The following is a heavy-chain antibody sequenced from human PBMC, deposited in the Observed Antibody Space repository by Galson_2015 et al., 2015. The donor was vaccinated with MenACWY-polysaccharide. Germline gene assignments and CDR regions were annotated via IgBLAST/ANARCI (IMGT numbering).Heavy chain of an antibody. J-gene: IGHJ4*02. CDR1: GLTFSSYW. Sequence: SLRLSCAASGLTFSSYWMHWVRQAPGKGLVWVSRINSDGRSTSYVDSVKGRFTISRDNAKNTLYLQMNGLRAEDTAVYFCARDPRGARSSYFDNWGQGILVTVSS. D-gene: IGHD3-10*01. CDR3: ARDPRGARSSYFDN. CDR2: INSDGRST. V-gene: IGHV3-74*01.